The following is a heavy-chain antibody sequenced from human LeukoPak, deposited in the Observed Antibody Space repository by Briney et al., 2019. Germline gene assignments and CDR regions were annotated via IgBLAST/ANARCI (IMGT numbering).Heavy chain of an antibody. CDR3: VRVHVNSGYYFGDAFDI. Sequence: SETLSLTCTVSGYSISSGYYWGWIRQPPGKGLEWIGSIYHSGSTYYNPSLKSRVTISVDTSKNQFSLKLSSVTAADTAVHYCVRVHVNSGYYFGDAFDIWGQGTMVTVSS. CDR2: IYHSGST. V-gene: IGHV4-38-2*02. J-gene: IGHJ3*02. CDR1: GYSISSGYY. D-gene: IGHD3-22*01.